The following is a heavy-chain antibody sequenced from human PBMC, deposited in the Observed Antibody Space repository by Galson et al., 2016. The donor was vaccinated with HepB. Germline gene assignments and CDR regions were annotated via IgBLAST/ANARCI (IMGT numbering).Heavy chain of an antibody. CDR3: ARGGIGGATTRRFWGY. CDR1: GYTFTSYY. Sequence: SVKVSCKASGYTFTSYYMHWVRQAPGQGLERMGIINPSGGSTSYAQKFQGRVTMTRDTSTSTVYMELSSLRSEDTAVYYCARGGIGGATTRRFWGYWGQGTLVTVSS. V-gene: IGHV1-46*01. J-gene: IGHJ4*02. D-gene: IGHD1-26*01. CDR2: INPSGGST.